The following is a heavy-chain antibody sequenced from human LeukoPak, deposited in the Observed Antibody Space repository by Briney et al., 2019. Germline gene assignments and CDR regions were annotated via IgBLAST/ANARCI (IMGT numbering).Heavy chain of an antibody. Sequence: SETLSLTCTVSGGSISSGGYYWSWIRQHPGKGLEWIGYIYYSGSTYYNPSLKSRVTISVDTSKNQFSLKLSSVTAADTAVYYCARDFDETAFDIWGQGTMVTVSS. J-gene: IGHJ3*02. V-gene: IGHV4-31*03. CDR1: GGSISSGGYY. CDR3: ARDFDETAFDI. CDR2: IYYSGST.